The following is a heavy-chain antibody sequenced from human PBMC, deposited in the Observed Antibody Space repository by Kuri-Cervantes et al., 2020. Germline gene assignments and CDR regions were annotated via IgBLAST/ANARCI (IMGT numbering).Heavy chain of an antibody. J-gene: IGHJ2*01. CDR1: GGSISSGGYY. CDR3: ARVSSGWYGYFDL. V-gene: IGHV4-31*03. Sequence: SETLSLTCTVSGGSISSGGYYWSWIRQHPGKGLEWIGYIYYSGSTYYNPSLKSRVTISVDTSKNQFSLKLSSVTAADTAVYYCARVSSGWYGYFDLWGRGTLVTVSS. D-gene: IGHD6-19*01. CDR2: IYYSGST.